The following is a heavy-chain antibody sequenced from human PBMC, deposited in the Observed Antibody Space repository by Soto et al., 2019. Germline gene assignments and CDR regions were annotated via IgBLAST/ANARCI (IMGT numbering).Heavy chain of an antibody. V-gene: IGHV1-18*01. CDR1: GYTFTSYG. CDR2: ISAYNGNT. CDR3: ASQVATPYYYYGMDV. Sequence: QVQLVQSGAEVKKPGASVKVSCKASGYTFTSYGISWVRQAPGQGLAWMGWISAYNGNTNYAQKLQGRVTMTTDTSTSTAYMELRSLRSDDTAVYYCASQVATPYYYYGMDVWGQGTTVTVSS. D-gene: IGHD5-12*01. J-gene: IGHJ6*02.